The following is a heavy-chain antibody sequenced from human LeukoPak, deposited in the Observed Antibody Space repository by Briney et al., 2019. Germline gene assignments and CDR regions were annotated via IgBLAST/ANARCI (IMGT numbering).Heavy chain of an antibody. CDR1: GGSISSSYY. D-gene: IGHD2-15*01. V-gene: IGHV4-61*02. CDR3: ARVKVCSGGSCYNAFGI. Sequence: SETLSLTCAVSGGSISSSYYWSWIRQPAGKGLEWIGRIYTSGSTNYNPSLKSRVTISVGTSKNQFSLKLSSVTAADTAVYYCARVKVCSGGSCYNAFGIWGQGTMVTVSS. CDR2: IYTSGST. J-gene: IGHJ3*02.